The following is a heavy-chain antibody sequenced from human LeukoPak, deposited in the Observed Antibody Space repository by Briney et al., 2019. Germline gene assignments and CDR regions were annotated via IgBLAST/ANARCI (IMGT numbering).Heavy chain of an antibody. Sequence: PGGSLRLSCAAFGFTFSIYEMNWVRQAPGKGLEWVSYISSIGTTIYYADSVKGRLTISRDNAKNSLYLQMNSLRAEDTAVYYCARGERGDFWGQGTLVTVSS. CDR2: ISSIGTTI. J-gene: IGHJ4*02. V-gene: IGHV3-48*03. CDR1: GFTFSIYE. CDR3: ARGERGDF. D-gene: IGHD1-26*01.